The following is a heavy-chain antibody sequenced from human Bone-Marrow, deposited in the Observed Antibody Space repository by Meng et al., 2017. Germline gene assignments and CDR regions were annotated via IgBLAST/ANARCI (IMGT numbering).Heavy chain of an antibody. Sequence: GESLKISCAASGFTFSSYAMHWVRQAPGKGLEWVAVISYDGSNKYYADSVKGRFTISRDNSKNTLYLQMNSLRAEDTAVYYCARYTAFDYWGQGTLVTVYS. CDR3: ARYTAFDY. D-gene: IGHD5-18*01. J-gene: IGHJ4*02. CDR2: ISYDGSNK. CDR1: GFTFSSYA. V-gene: IGHV3-30*01.